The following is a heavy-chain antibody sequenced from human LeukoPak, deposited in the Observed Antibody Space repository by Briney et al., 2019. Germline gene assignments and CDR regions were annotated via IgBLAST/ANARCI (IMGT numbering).Heavy chain of an antibody. D-gene: IGHD2-15*01. V-gene: IGHV3-21*01. CDR3: ARDSSRVVVVAAFHDY. J-gene: IGHJ4*02. CDR1: GFTFSRYS. CDR2: ISGSSSYI. Sequence: GGSLRLSCAASGFTFSRYSMNWVRQAPGRGLEWVSSISGSSSYIYYADSVKGRLTISRDNAKNSLYLQMNSLRAEDTAVYYCARDSSRVVVVAAFHDYWGQGTLVTVSS.